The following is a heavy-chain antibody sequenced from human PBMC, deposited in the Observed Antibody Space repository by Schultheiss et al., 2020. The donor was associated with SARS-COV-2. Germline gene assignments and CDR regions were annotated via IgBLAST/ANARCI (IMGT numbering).Heavy chain of an antibody. J-gene: IGHJ4*02. CDR1: GFTFSHYS. V-gene: IGHV3-30*18. CDR2: ISYDGSNK. D-gene: IGHD2-21*01. Sequence: GGSLRLSCAASGFTFSHYSMNWVRQAPGKGLEWVAVISYDGSNKYYADSVKGRFTISRDNSKNTLYLQMNSLRAEDTAVYYCAKDRGAVGGDWGRGTLVTVSS. CDR3: AKDRGAVGGD.